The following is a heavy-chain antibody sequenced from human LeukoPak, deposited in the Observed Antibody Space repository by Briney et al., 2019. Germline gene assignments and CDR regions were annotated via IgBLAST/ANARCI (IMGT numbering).Heavy chain of an antibody. CDR2: ISWNSGSI. V-gene: IGHV3-9*03. D-gene: IGHD6-13*01. CDR1: RFTFDDYA. Sequence: GGSLRLSCAASRFTFDDYAMHWVRQAPGKGLEWVAGISWNSGSIGYADSVKGRFTISRDNAKNSPYLQMNSLRAEDMALYYCAKDSSSWLEYYFDYWGQGTLVTVSS. J-gene: IGHJ4*02. CDR3: AKDSSSWLEYYFDY.